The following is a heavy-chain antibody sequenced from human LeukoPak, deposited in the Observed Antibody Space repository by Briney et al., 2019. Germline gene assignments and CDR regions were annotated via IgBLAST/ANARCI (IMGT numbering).Heavy chain of an antibody. Sequence: GGSLRLSCAASGFTFSSYGMHWVRQAPAKGLEWVAFIRYDGSNEYYADSVKGRFTISRDNSKNTLYLQMNSLRAEDTAVYYCAKDLTYYYASSGFGYWGQGTLVTVSS. J-gene: IGHJ4*02. CDR1: GFTFSSYG. D-gene: IGHD3-22*01. V-gene: IGHV3-30*02. CDR2: IRYDGSNE. CDR3: AKDLTYYYASSGFGY.